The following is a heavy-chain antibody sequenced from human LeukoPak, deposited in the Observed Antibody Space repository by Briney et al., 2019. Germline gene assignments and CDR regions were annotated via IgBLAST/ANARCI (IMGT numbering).Heavy chain of an antibody. V-gene: IGHV3-7*01. CDR1: GFTFSSYW. D-gene: IGHD3-3*01. Sequence: GGSLRLSCAASGFTFSSYWMSWVRQAPGKGLEWVANIKQDGSEKYYVDSVKGRFTISRDNAKNSLYLQMNSLRAEDTAVYYCARDRDDFWSLAYYHYMDVWGKGTTVTVSS. CDR3: ARDRDDFWSLAYYHYMDV. CDR2: IKQDGSEK. J-gene: IGHJ6*03.